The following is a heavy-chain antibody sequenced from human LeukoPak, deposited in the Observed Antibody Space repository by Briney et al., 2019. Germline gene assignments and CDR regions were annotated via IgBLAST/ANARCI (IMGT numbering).Heavy chain of an antibody. CDR1: GFTFSSYD. CDR2: ISGSGGST. Sequence: PGGSLRLSCAASGFTFSSYDMNWVRQAPGKGLEWVSGISGSGGSTYSVDSVKGRFTVSRDNSKNTLYLQMNSLRAEDTAVYYCARDLLPTVGDRPGAHRDYWGQGTLVTVSS. D-gene: IGHD3-16*01. V-gene: IGHV3-23*01. CDR3: ARDLLPTVGDRPGAHRDY. J-gene: IGHJ4*02.